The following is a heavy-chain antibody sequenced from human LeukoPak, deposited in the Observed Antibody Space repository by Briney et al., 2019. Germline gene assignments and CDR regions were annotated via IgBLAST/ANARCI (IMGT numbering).Heavy chain of an antibody. CDR2: IIPIFGTA. Sequence: SVKVSYKASGGTFSSYAISWVRQAPGQGLEWMGGIIPIFGTANYAQKFQGTVTITTDESTSTAYMELSSLRSEDTAVYYCARDLQGGDFWSGYYGDWGQGTLVTVSS. CDR1: GGTFSSYA. V-gene: IGHV1-69*05. CDR3: ARDLQGGDFWSGYYGD. J-gene: IGHJ4*02. D-gene: IGHD3-3*01.